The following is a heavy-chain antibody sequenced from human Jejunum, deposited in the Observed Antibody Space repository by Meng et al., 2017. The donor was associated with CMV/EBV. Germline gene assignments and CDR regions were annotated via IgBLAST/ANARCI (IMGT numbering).Heavy chain of an antibody. CDR1: GFTFSNYD. V-gene: IGHV3-48*03. J-gene: IGHJ4*02. Sequence: LGLSCAVSGFTFSNYDMNWVRQAPGKGLEWVSHIASSGRDIYYVDSVKGRFTTSRDNARNSLYLHMSSLTVEDTAVYYCARVFDLWGQGTLVTVSS. CDR2: IASSGRDI. CDR3: ARVFDL.